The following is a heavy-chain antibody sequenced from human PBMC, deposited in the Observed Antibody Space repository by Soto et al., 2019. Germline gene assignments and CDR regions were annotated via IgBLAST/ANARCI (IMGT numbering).Heavy chain of an antibody. CDR2: ISSGSSNI. J-gene: IGHJ4*02. CDR1: GFAFRSYN. D-gene: IGHD2-15*01. V-gene: IGHV3-21*01. Sequence: EVQLVESGGGLVKPGGSLTLSCAASGFAFRSYNINWVRQAPGKGLEWVASISSGSSNIYYADSVKGRFTISRDNAKNSLFLQMDSLRAEDSAVYYCASATVVAATFDFWGQGTLVTVSS. CDR3: ASATVVAATFDF.